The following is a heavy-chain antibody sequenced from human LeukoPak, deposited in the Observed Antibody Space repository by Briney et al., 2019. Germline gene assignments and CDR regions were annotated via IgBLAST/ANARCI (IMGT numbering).Heavy chain of an antibody. J-gene: IGHJ3*02. V-gene: IGHV1-69*05. CDR2: IIPIFGTA. D-gene: IGHD6-19*01. CDR3: ARHGHSSGWYEGPGAFDI. Sequence: SVKVSCKASGCTFSSYAISWVRQAPGQGLEWMGGIIPIFGTANYAQKFQGRVTITTDESTSTAYMELSSLRSEDTAVYYCARHGHSSGWYEGPGAFDIWGQGTMVTVSS. CDR1: GCTFSSYA.